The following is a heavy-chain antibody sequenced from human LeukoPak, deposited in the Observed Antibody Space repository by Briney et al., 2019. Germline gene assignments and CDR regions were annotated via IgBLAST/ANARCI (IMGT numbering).Heavy chain of an antibody. CDR1: GFTFGHYA. D-gene: IGHD1-14*01. CDR2: ISGDGSGT. V-gene: IGHV3-23*01. Sequence: PGGSLRLSCAASGFTFGHYAMSWVRQAPGKGLEWVSTISGDGSGTYYTDSVKGRFTISRDNSKNTLWLQINSLRAEDTAVYYCANKVTGPYYFDCWGQGTLVTVSS. CDR3: ANKVTGPYYFDC. J-gene: IGHJ4*02.